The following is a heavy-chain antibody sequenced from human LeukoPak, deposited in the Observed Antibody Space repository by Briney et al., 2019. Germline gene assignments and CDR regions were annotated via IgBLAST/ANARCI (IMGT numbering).Heavy chain of an antibody. J-gene: IGHJ5*02. CDR1: GGSISSYY. CDR3: AREMGSSGWFVH. D-gene: IGHD6-19*01. V-gene: IGHV4-59*01. CDR2: IYYSGST. Sequence: SETLSLTCTVSGGSISSYYWSWIRQPPGKGLEWIGYIYYSGSTNYNPSLKSRVTISVDTSKNQFSLKLSSVTAADTAVYYCAREMGSSGWFVHWGQGTLVTVSS.